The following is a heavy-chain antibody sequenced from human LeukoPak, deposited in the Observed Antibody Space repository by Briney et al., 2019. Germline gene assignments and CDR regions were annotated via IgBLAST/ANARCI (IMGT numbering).Heavy chain of an antibody. CDR1: GFTFNNYA. V-gene: IGHV3-23*01. J-gene: IGHJ6*03. D-gene: IGHD1-1*01. CDR3: AINRGGTYKYYMDV. CDR2: VSGSGGAT. Sequence: GGSLRLSCAASGFTFNNYAMSWVRQAPGMGLEWLSYVSGSGGATYYAASVKGRFTISRDNSKNTVYLQMGSLRAEDTAVYYCAINRGGTYKYYMDVWGNGTTVTVSS.